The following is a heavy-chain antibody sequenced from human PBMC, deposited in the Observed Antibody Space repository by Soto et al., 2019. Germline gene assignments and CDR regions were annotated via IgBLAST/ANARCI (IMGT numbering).Heavy chain of an antibody. Sequence: XXTXXKPTQTLTLTCTFSXFSLSTRGVGXXXIRQPPGKALEWLALLYWDDDKGYSPSLKSRLTITKDTSKNQVVLTVTNMDPVDTATYYCAHRPRGYSYYFDYWGQGTLVTVSS. CDR2: LYWDDDK. CDR1: XFSLSTRGVG. V-gene: IGHV2-5*02. CDR3: AHRPRGYSYYFDY. D-gene: IGHD5-18*01. J-gene: IGHJ4*02.